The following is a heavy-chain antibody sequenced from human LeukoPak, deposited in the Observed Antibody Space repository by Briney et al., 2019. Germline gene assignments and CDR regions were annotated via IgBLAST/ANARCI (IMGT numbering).Heavy chain of an antibody. CDR2: IIPIFGIA. Sequence: ASVKVSCKASGGTFSSYAISWVRQAPGQGLEWMGRIIPIFGIANYAQKFQGRVTITADKSTSTAYMELSSLRSEDTAVYYCARSMGKTGTTGYFQHWGQGTLVTVSS. CDR3: ARSMGKTGTTGYFQH. J-gene: IGHJ1*01. D-gene: IGHD1-7*01. CDR1: GGTFSSYA. V-gene: IGHV1-69*04.